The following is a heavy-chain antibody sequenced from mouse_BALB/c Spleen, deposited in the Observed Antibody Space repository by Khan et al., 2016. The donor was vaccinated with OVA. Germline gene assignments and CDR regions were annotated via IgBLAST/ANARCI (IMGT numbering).Heavy chain of an antibody. CDR1: GYTFSNYW. CDR2: ILPGSGSI. Sequence: VQLQESGTELMKPGASVKISCKASGYTFSNYWIEWVKQRPGHGLEWIGAILPGSGSIRYNDKFKGKATLTADTSSNTAYMHLSSLTSEDSAVYCCASYCFGDCAQGTLVTVSA. CDR3: ASYCFGD. V-gene: IGHV1-9*01. J-gene: IGHJ3*01.